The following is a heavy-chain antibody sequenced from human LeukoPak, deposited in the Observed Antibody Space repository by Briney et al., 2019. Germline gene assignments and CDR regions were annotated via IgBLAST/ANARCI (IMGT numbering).Heavy chain of an antibody. V-gene: IGHV4-38-2*01. J-gene: IGHJ5*02. CDR2: IYHSGST. Sequence: SETLSLTCALPVYSICSVYYWAWTRQPPGKGLDWIGSIYHSGSTYYNPSPNSRVTISVDTSKNRFSLTLSSVTATDTAVYYCARHEGYCSSTSCYRGNWFDPWGQGTLVTVSS. CDR1: VYSICSVYY. CDR3: ARHEGYCSSTSCYRGNWFDP. D-gene: IGHD2-2*02.